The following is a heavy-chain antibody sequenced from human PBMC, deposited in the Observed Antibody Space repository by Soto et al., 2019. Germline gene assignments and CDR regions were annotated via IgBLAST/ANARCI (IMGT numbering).Heavy chain of an antibody. CDR3: AKVVEQQLLRVAFDC. CDR1: GFTFSNYA. Sequence: PGGSLRLSCAASGFTFSNYAMTWVRQAPGKGLEWVSAISDNGERTHYADYVKGRFSISRDNSKNTLDLQMKSLRVEDTAVYFYAKVVEQQLLRVAFDCLGLGILVTVSS. V-gene: IGHV3-23*01. CDR2: ISDNGERT. D-gene: IGHD6-13*01. J-gene: IGHJ4*02.